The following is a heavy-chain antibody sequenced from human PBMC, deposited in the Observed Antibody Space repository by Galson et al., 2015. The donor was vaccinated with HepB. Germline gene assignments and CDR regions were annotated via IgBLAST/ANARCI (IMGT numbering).Heavy chain of an antibody. CDR3: ATASSDIVVVPAADVFDY. CDR2: IYYSGST. V-gene: IGHV4-59*01. CDR1: GGSISSYY. Sequence: SETLSLTCDVSGGSISSYYWSWIRQPPGKGLEWIGYIYYSGSTNYNPSLKSRVTISVDTSKNQFSLKLSSVTAADTAVYYCATASSDIVVVPAADVFDYWVQGTLVTVSS. J-gene: IGHJ4*02. D-gene: IGHD2-2*01.